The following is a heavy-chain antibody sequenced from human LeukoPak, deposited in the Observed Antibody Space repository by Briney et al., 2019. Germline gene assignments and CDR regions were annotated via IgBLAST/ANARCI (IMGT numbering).Heavy chain of an antibody. CDR2: MYPSDSDA. D-gene: IGHD3-22*01. V-gene: IGHV5-51*01. CDR1: GYSFNNYW. J-gene: IGHJ4*02. CDR3: ARQDYSGYLY. Sequence: PGESLRISCKGSGYSFNNYWIGWGRQMPGKGLEWMGIMYPSDSDARYSPSFQGQVTMSADKSINAAHLQWDSLKGSDTGMYYCARQDYSGYLYWGQGTLVTVSS.